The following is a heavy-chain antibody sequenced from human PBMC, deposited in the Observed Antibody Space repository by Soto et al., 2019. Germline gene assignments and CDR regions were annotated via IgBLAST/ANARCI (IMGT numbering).Heavy chain of an antibody. CDR2: ISGDGLST. CDR3: ARRPDAFDI. CDR1: GSTFTDFT. J-gene: IGHJ3*02. V-gene: IGHV3-23*01. Sequence: GGSLRLSCAGSGSTFTDFTMTWVRQAPGKGLEWVSAISGDGLSTYYAGSVKGRFTISRDNSKTTLYLQMNSLRAEDTAVYYCARRPDAFDIWGRGTMVTVSS.